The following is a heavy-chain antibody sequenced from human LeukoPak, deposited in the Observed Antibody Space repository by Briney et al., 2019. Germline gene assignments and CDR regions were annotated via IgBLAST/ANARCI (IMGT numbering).Heavy chain of an antibody. V-gene: IGHV3-21*01. D-gene: IGHD6-19*01. J-gene: IGHJ4*02. CDR2: ISSSSSYI. Sequence: GGSLRLSCAASGFTFSSYNMNWVRQAPGKGLEWVSSISSSSSYIYYADSVKGRFTISRDNAKNSLYLQMNSLRAEDTAVYYCARGEGGAVAGFVDYWGQGTLVTVSS. CDR3: ARGEGGAVAGFVDY. CDR1: GFTFSSYN.